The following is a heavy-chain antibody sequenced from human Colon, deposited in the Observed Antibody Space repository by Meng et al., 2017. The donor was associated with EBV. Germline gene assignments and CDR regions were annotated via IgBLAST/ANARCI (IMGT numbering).Heavy chain of an antibody. D-gene: IGHD4-17*01. V-gene: IGHV3-23*01. Sequence: EAALLEAGGGLVRPGGSLRLSCAASGFTFSSYAMSWVRQAPGKGLEWVSSISGSGGSTYYSDSVKGRFTISRDNSKNTLYLQMNSLRAEDTAVYYCAPRKDYGAPWGQGTLVTVSS. J-gene: IGHJ5*02. CDR2: ISGSGGST. CDR3: APRKDYGAP. CDR1: GFTFSSYA.